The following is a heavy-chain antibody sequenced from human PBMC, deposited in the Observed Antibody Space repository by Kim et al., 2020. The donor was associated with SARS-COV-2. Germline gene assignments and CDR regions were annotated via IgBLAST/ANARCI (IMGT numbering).Heavy chain of an antibody. CDR2: IYWDDDK. CDR3: AHSPRSGWYWVNFDY. Sequence: SGPTLVKHTQTLTLTCTFSGFSLSTSGVGVGWIRQPPGKALEWLALIYWDDDKRYSPSLKSRLTITKDTSKNQVVLTMTNMDPVDTATYYGAHSPRSGWYWVNFDYWGQGTLVTVSA. CDR1: GFSLSTSGVG. J-gene: IGHJ4*02. V-gene: IGHV2-5*02. D-gene: IGHD6-19*01.